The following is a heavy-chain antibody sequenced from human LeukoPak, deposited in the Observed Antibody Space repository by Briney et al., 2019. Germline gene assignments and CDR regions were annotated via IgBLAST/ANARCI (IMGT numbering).Heavy chain of an antibody. CDR3: ARDLRVPAATYYYYYYYMDV. CDR1: GGSISSYY. Sequence: PSETLSLTCTVSGGSISSYYWSWIRQPAGKGLEWIGRIYTSGSTNYNPSLKSRVTMPVDTSKNQFSLKLSSVTAADTAVYYCARDLRVPAATYYYYYYYMDVWGKGTTVTVSS. D-gene: IGHD2-2*01. V-gene: IGHV4-4*07. CDR2: IYTSGST. J-gene: IGHJ6*03.